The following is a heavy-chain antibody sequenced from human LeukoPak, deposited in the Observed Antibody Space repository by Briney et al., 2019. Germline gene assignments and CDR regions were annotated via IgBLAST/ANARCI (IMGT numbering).Heavy chain of an antibody. J-gene: IGHJ4*02. CDR3: AKSAYYDSSGFYREYYFDY. CDR2: ISGSGGST. D-gene: IGHD3-22*01. V-gene: IGHV3-23*01. CDR1: GVTLSNYA. Sequence: GGSLRLSCAASGVTLSNYAMSWVRQAPGKGLEWVSTISGSGGSTYYADSVKGRFTISRDNSKNTLHLQMNSLRAEDTAVYYCAKSAYYDSSGFYREYYFDYWGQGTLVTVSS.